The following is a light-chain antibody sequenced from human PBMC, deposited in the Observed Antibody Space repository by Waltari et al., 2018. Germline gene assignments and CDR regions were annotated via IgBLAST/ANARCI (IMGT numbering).Light chain of an antibody. CDR2: KAS. V-gene: IGKV1-5*03. CDR3: QQYSSELYT. Sequence: DIQMTQSPSTLSSSVGDRVTITCRASQGISDWLAWYQQKPGKAPKLLIQKASTLKSGVPSRFSGSGSGTEFTLTVTSLQPDDVATYFCQQYSSELYTFGQGTKLEI. CDR1: QGISDW. J-gene: IGKJ2*01.